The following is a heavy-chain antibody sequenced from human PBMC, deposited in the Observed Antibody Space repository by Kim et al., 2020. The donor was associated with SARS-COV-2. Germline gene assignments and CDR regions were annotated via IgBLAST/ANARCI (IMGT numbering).Heavy chain of an antibody. CDR2: YN. J-gene: IGHJ4*02. CDR3: ARSFSGTYNS. D-gene: IGHD2-15*01. V-gene: IGHV6-1*01. Sequence: YNDYAVSVKSRITITPDTTKNQVSLQLSSVSPEDTAIYYCARSFSGTYNSWGQGTLVTVSS.